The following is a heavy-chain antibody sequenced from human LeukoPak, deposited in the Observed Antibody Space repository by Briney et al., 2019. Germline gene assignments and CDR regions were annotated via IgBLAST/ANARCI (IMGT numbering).Heavy chain of an antibody. CDR2: ISPNTGDT. J-gene: IGHJ3*02. Sequence: ASVKVSCKASGYTFTCNRRYWVRQAPGQRLECMGWISPNTGDTNYAQKFQGRVTMTRDTSISTAYMELSRLTSDDTAVYYCAREVSINAFDIWGQGTMVTVSS. CDR3: AREVSINAFDI. V-gene: IGHV1-2*02. CDR1: GYTFTCNR. D-gene: IGHD3-10*01.